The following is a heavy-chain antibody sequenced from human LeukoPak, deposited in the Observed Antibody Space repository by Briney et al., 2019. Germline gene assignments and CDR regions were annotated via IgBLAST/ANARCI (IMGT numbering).Heavy chain of an antibody. CDR3: AKDQYQLLFYMDV. V-gene: IGHV3-23*01. J-gene: IGHJ6*03. Sequence: GGPLRLSCAASGFTFSSYAMSWVRQAPGKGLEWVSAISGSGGSTYYADSVKGRFTISRDNSKNTLYLQMNSLRAEDTAVYYCAKDQYQLLFYMDVWGKGTTVTVSS. CDR1: GFTFSSYA. D-gene: IGHD2-2*01. CDR2: ISGSGGST.